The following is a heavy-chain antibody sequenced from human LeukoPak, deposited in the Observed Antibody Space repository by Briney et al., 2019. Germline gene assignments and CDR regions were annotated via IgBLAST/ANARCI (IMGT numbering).Heavy chain of an antibody. CDR2: IYYSGST. D-gene: IGHD1-26*01. J-gene: IGHJ5*02. CDR3: AREPPRGELPDSAKDWFDP. V-gene: IGHV4-59*01. Sequence: SETLSLTCTVSGGSISSDYWSWIRQPPGKGLEWIGYIYYSGSTNYNPSLKSRVTISVDTSKNQFSLKLSSVTAADTAVYYCAREPPRGELPDSAKDWFDPWGQGTLVTVSS. CDR1: GGSISSDY.